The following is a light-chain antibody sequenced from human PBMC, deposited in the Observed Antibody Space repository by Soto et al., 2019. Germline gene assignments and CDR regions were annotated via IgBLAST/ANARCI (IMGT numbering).Light chain of an antibody. CDR3: QQRSNL. Sequence: EIVLTQSPATLSLSPGEIATLSCWASQSVSSDLAWYQQKPGQAPRLLIYDASNRATGIPARFSGSGSGTDFTLTISSLEPEDFAVYYCQQRSNLFGQGTRLEIK. CDR1: QSVSSD. V-gene: IGKV3-11*01. J-gene: IGKJ5*01. CDR2: DAS.